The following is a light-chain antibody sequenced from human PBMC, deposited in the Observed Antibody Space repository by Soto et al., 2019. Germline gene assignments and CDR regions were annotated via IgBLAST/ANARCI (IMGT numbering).Light chain of an antibody. CDR1: TNDVGAYNY. V-gene: IGLV2-14*01. CDR3: SLSSTTNTVV. J-gene: IGLJ2*01. CDR2: EVS. Sequence: QSVLTQPASVSGSPGQSITISCAGTTNDVGAYNYVAWYQHHPGKAPILLIYEVSSRPSWISYRFSGSKSGNMASLTISGVQAEDEADYYFSLSSTTNTVVFGGGTK.